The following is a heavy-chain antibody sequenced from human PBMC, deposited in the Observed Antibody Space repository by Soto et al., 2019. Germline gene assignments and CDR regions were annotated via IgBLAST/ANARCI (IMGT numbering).Heavy chain of an antibody. D-gene: IGHD1-26*01. J-gene: IGHJ4*02. CDR3: ARDQFRTGATLDY. CDR1: GFTFSSYS. CDR2: ISSSSSYI. V-gene: IGHV3-21*01. Sequence: EVQLVESGGGLVKPGGSLRLSCAASGFTFSSYSMNWVRQAPGKGLEWVSSISSSSSYIYYADSVKGRFTISRDNAKNTLYLQMNSLRAEDTAVYYCARDQFRTGATLDYWGQGTLVTVSS.